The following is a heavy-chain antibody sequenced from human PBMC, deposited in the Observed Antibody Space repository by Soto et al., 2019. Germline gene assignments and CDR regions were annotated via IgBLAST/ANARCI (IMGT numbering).Heavy chain of an antibody. V-gene: IGHV3-23*01. CDR1: GISLNTHS. CDR3: ARPRGYGIFDAYDI. Sequence: GGSLRLSCAASGISLNTHSMSWVRQAPGKGLEWVSAISASGGDTYHADSVKGRFTISRDNSIDTLYLQMSSLRTEDTALYYCARPRGYGIFDAYDIWGQGAMVTVSS. J-gene: IGHJ3*02. CDR2: ISASGGDT. D-gene: IGHD4-17*01.